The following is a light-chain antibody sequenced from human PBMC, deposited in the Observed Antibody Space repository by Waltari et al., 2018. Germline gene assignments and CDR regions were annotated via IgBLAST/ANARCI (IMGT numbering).Light chain of an antibody. CDR2: VNSDGSH. J-gene: IGLJ3*02. V-gene: IGLV4-69*01. Sequence: QLVLTQSPSVSASLGASVKLTCTLSSGHSSNVIAWHQQQPGKGPRYLMKVNSDGSHSQGDEIPDRFSGSSSGPERYLTISSLQSDDEADYYCQTGGHGTWVFGGGTKLTVL. CDR1: SGHSSNV. CDR3: QTGGHGTWV.